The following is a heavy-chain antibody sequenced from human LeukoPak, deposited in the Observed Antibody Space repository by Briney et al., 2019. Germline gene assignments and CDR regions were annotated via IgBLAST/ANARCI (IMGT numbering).Heavy chain of an antibody. Sequence: GRSLRLSCVGSGFTFRDYGMNWVRQAPGKGLEWVSSISSSSSYIYYADSVKGRFTISRDNAKNSLYLQMNSLRAEDTAVYYCARVMDYYDSSGYYCFDYWGQGTLVTVSS. CDR2: ISSSSSYI. D-gene: IGHD3-22*01. CDR1: GFTFRDYG. V-gene: IGHV3-21*01. CDR3: ARVMDYYDSSGYYCFDY. J-gene: IGHJ4*02.